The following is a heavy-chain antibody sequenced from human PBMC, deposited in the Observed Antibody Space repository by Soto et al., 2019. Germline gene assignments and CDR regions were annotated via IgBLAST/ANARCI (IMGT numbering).Heavy chain of an antibody. CDR2: ISAGGGNT. D-gene: IGHD2-2*01. CDR1: GFSFSTYA. Sequence: EVQLLESGGGLVQPGGSLRLSCAVSGFSFSTYAMSWVRQAPGKGLEWVSGISAGGGNTYYADSVRGRFTISRDNSKDTLYLQITSLRAEDTAFYYCAKPAEYQLVSWFDPWGQGTLVTVSS. CDR3: AKPAEYQLVSWFDP. J-gene: IGHJ5*02. V-gene: IGHV3-23*01.